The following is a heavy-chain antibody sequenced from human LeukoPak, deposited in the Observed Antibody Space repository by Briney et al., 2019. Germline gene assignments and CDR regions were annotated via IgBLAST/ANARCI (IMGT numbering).Heavy chain of an antibody. CDR3: ARAQYYYDSGAYGPDY. CDR1: GFDVSSNY. Sequence: GGSLRLSCAASGFDVSSNYVSWVRQAPGKGPEWVSVLYGGDRTYYADSVKGRFTISADKSSNTLYLQMNSLRAEDTAVYYCARAQYYYDSGAYGPDYWGQGTQVTVSS. V-gene: IGHV3-53*01. J-gene: IGHJ4*02. CDR2: LYGGDRT. D-gene: IGHD3-22*01.